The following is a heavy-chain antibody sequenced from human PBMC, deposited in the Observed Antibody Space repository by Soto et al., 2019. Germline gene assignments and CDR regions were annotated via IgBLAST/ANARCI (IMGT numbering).Heavy chain of an antibody. CDR1: GYTFISYA. D-gene: IGHD3-10*01. V-gene: IGHV7-4-1*01. CDR3: ARSYGSGSYYPLYYYYYYGMDV. CDR2: INTNTGNP. J-gene: IGHJ6*02. Sequence: SVKVSCKASGYTFISYAMNWVRHAPGQGLEWMGWINTNTGNPTYAQGFTGRFVFSLDTSVSTAYLQICSLKAEDTAVYYCARSYGSGSYYPLYYYYYYGMDVWGQGTTVTVSS.